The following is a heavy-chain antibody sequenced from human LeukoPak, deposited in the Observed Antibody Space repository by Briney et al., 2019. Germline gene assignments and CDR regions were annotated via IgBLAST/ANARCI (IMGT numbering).Heavy chain of an antibody. D-gene: IGHD5-24*01. CDR2: IIPIFGTA. J-gene: IGHJ4*02. V-gene: IGHV1-69*05. Sequence: ASVKVSCKASGGTFSSYAISWVRQAPGQGLEWMGRIIPIFGTANYAQKFQGRVTITTDESTSTAYMELSGLRSEDTAVYYCARTTMGRDGYNPREDLDYWGQGTLVTISS. CDR3: ARTTMGRDGYNPREDLDY. CDR1: GGTFSSYA.